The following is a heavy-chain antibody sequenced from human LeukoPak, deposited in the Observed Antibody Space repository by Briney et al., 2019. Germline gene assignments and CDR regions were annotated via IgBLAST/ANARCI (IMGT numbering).Heavy chain of an antibody. CDR3: ARDPYSGSYGPYYYYYMDV. CDR2: ITSSSSYI. Sequence: GGSLRLSCAAPGFTFSNYNMNWVRQAPGKGPEWVSSITSSSSYIYYADSVKGRFTISRDNAKNSLYLQMDSLRVEDTAVYYCARDPYSGSYGPYYYYYMDVWGEGTTVTISS. CDR1: GFTFSNYN. V-gene: IGHV3-21*06. J-gene: IGHJ6*03. D-gene: IGHD1-26*01.